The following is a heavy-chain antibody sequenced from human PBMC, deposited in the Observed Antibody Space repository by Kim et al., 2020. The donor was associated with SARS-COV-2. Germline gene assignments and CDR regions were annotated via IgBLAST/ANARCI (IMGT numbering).Heavy chain of an antibody. CDR2: IIPILGIA. Sequence: SVKVSCKASGGTFSSYAISWVRQAPGQGLEWMGRIIPILGIANYAQKFQGRVTITADKSTSTAYMELSSLRSEDTAVYYCARDPEYYYDSSGTHDAFDIWGQGTMVTVSS. V-gene: IGHV1-69*04. D-gene: IGHD3-22*01. CDR3: ARDPEYYYDSSGTHDAFDI. CDR1: GGTFSSYA. J-gene: IGHJ3*02.